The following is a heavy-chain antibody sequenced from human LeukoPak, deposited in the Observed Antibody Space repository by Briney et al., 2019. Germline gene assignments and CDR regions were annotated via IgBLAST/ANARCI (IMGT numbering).Heavy chain of an antibody. CDR3: ARDWGGYYYEGYYYYYGMDV. CDR1: GFTFSSYS. CDR2: ISSSSSYI. D-gene: IGHD3-22*01. J-gene: IGHJ6*02. V-gene: IGHV3-21*01. Sequence: GGSLRLSCAASGFTFSSYSMNWVRQAPGKGLEWVSSISSSSSYIYYADSVKGRFTISRDNAKHSLYLQMDSLRAEDTAVYYCARDWGGYYYEGYYYYYGMDVWGQGTTVTVSS.